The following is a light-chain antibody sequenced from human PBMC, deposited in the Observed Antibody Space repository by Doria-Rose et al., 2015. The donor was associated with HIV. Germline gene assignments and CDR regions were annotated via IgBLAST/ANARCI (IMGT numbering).Light chain of an antibody. CDR2: DGS. CDR1: QSFSSTY. CDR3: HQYGTSWT. V-gene: IGKV3-20*01. J-gene: IGKJ1*01. Sequence: TQSPGTLSLSPGERGTLSCRASQSFSSTYLAWYQQKPGQAPSLLIYDGSTRATGIPDGFSASGSGTDFTLTINRLEPEDFALYYCHQYGTSWTFGQGTKVEI.